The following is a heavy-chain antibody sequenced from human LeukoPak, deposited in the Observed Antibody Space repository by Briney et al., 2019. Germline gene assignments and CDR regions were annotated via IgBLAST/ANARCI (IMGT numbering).Heavy chain of an antibody. CDR1: GYTFTSYD. Sequence: ASVKVSCKASGYTFTSYDINWVRQATGQGLEWMGWMNPNSGNTGYAQKFQGRVTMTRSTSISTAYMELSGLRSEDTAVYYCAIMMNSGSSSNFDYWGQGTLVTVSS. D-gene: IGHD3-10*01. CDR2: MNPNSGNT. CDR3: AIMMNSGSSSNFDY. J-gene: IGHJ4*02. V-gene: IGHV1-8*01.